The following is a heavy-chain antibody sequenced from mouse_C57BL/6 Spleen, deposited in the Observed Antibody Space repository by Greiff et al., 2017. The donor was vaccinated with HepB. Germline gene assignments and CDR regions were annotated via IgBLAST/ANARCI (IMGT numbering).Heavy chain of an antibody. V-gene: IGHV5-4*01. CDR1: GFTFSSYA. J-gene: IGHJ3*01. CDR3: ARDQDWFAY. CDR2: ISDGGSYT. Sequence: EVKLVESGGGLVKPGGSLKLSCAASGFTFSSYAMSWVRQTPEKRLEWVATISDGGSYTYYPDNVKGRFTISRDNAKNNLYLQMSHLKSEDTAMYYCARDQDWFAYWGQGTLVTVSA.